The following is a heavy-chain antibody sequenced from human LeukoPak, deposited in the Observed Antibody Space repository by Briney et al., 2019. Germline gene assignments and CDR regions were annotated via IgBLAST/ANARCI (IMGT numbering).Heavy chain of an antibody. CDR3: TTDRGIAARPLFDF. J-gene: IGHJ4*02. D-gene: IGHD6-6*01. Sequence: PGESLRLSCAASGFTLSNAWMGWVRQAPGKGLVWIGRIKSKTDGGTTDYAAPVKGRFTISRDDSKNTLYLQLNSLKSDDTAEYYCTTDRGIAARPLFDFWGQGILVTVSS. CDR2: IKSKTDGGTT. V-gene: IGHV3-15*01. CDR1: GFTLSNAW.